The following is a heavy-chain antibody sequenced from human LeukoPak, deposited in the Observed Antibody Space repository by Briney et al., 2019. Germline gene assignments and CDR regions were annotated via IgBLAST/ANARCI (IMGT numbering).Heavy chain of an antibody. CDR1: GYTFTAYY. CDR3: AREGIAEPDTNWFDP. V-gene: IGHV1-2*02. Sequence: GASVKVSCKPSGYTFTAYYLHWVRQAPGQGLEWMGWINPTSGGTRYAQKFQGRVTMTRDTSISTAYMELSRLTSDDTAVYYCAREGIAEPDTNWFDPWGQGTLVTVSS. J-gene: IGHJ5*02. D-gene: IGHD6-13*01. CDR2: INPTSGGT.